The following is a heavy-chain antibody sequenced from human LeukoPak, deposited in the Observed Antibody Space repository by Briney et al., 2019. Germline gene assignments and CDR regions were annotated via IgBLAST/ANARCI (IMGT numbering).Heavy chain of an antibody. Sequence: SETLSLTCTVSGGSISSSSYYWGWIRQPPGKGLEWIGSIYYSGSTYYNPSLKSRVTISVDTSKNQLSLKLSSVTAADTAVYYCAYCTGGSCYGNFDYWGQGTLVTVSS. CDR3: AYCTGGSCYGNFDY. D-gene: IGHD2-15*01. V-gene: IGHV4-39*01. CDR1: GGSISSSSYY. CDR2: IYYSGST. J-gene: IGHJ4*02.